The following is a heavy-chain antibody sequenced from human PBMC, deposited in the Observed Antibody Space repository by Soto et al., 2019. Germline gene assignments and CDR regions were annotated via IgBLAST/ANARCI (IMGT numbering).Heavy chain of an antibody. CDR1: GGSISSGGYS. CDR2: IYHSGST. CDR3: ARGGGRLLPLPTVDLDY. V-gene: IGHV4-30-2*02. D-gene: IGHD2-15*01. Sequence: SETLSLTCAVSGGSISSGGYSCSWIRQQPGKGLEWIGYIYHSGSTSYNLSLESRVTRSLGSPRNQFSLKLSCVTAADTAVYFCARGGGRLLPLPTVDLDYWGPGSLVTVSS. J-gene: IGHJ4*02.